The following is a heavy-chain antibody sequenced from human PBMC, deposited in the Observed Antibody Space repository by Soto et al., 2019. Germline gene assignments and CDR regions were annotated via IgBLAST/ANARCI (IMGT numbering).Heavy chain of an antibody. D-gene: IGHD3-22*01. CDR2: IYHSGST. V-gene: IGHV4-59*12. CDR1: GTSISSYY. CDR3: ARAGRYYYDSSGYYTPYYFDY. J-gene: IGHJ4*02. Sequence: SETLSLTCTVSGTSISSYYWSWIRQPPGKGLEWFGYIYHSGSTYYNPSLKSRVTISVDRSKNQFSLKLSSVTAADTAVYYCARAGRYYYDSSGYYTPYYFDYWGQGTLVTVSS.